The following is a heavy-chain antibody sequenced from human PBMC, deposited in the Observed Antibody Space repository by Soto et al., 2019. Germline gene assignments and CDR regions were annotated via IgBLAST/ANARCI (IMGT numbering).Heavy chain of an antibody. Sequence: GGSLRLSCAASGFTFSSYARSWVRQAPGKGLEWVSAISGSGGSPYYAESVKGRLTISRDNSKHPLYLQMNSLRAEDTAVYYCANDRGKDSLNQRLPNDAFDLRGQGKMVPVSS. CDR1: GFTFSSYA. CDR2: ISGSGGSP. V-gene: IGHV3-23*01. J-gene: IGHJ3*01. CDR3: ANDRGKDSLNQRLPNDAFDL. D-gene: IGHD6-25*01.